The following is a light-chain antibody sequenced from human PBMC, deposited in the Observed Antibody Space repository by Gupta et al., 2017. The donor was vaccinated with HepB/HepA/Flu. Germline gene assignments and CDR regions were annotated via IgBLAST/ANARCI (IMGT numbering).Light chain of an antibody. Sequence: DIQMTQSPSSLSASVGDTVTMTCRASQSISIYLNWYQQKPGRAPKLLISYASSLQSGVPSRFTGRGSGTDFTLTIYKRQPGDFATYFCQHGYIPPLPFGGGTKVEIK. CDR1: QSISIY. J-gene: IGKJ4*01. V-gene: IGKV1-39*01. CDR2: YAS. CDR3: QHGYIPPLP.